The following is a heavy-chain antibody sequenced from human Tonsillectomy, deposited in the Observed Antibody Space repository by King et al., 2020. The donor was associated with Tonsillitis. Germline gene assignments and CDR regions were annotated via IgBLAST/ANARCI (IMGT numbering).Heavy chain of an antibody. Sequence: QLQESGPGLVKPSETLSLTCTVSGGSLSSHHWSWVRQSPGKGLEWIGYLYYSGSPKYNPSLKSRVTISGDTAKNQFSLKLASVTAADTAVYFCAGTRSSAFYYDFWGQGSLVTVSS. V-gene: IGHV4-59*11. CDR2: LYYSGSP. CDR1: GGSLSSHH. D-gene: IGHD6-19*01. J-gene: IGHJ4*02. CDR3: AGTRSSAFYYDF.